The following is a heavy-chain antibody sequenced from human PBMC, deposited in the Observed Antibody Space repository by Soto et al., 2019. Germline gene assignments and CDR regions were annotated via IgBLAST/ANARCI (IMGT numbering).Heavy chain of an antibody. CDR1: GGTFSSYA. CDR2: IIPIFGTA. CDR3: AKTPVVGATSYYYGMDV. V-gene: IGHV1-69*13. J-gene: IGHJ6*02. Sequence: GASVKVSCKASGGTFSSYAISWVRQAPGQGLEWMGGIIPIFGTANYAQKFQGRVTITADESTSTAYMELSSLRSEDTAVYYCAKTPVVGATSYYYGMDVWGQGTTVTVSS. D-gene: IGHD1-26*01.